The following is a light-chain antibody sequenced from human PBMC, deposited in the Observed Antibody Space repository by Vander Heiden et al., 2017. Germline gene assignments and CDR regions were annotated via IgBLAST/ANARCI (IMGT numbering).Light chain of an antibody. CDR1: SSDVGGYNY. J-gene: IGLJ2*01. Sequence: QSALTQPPSASGSPGQSVTISCTGTSSDVGGYNYVSWYQQHPGKAPKLLIYEVTKRPSGVPDRFSGSKSGNTASLTVSGLQAEEEADFYCSSYGGSNNFVVFGGGTKLTVL. V-gene: IGLV2-8*01. CDR2: EVT. CDR3: SSYGGSNNFVV.